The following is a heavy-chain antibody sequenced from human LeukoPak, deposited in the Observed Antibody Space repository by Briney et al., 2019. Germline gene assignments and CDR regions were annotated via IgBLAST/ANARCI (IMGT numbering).Heavy chain of an antibody. D-gene: IGHD3-10*01. CDR3: ARASYYGSGSYYHIDY. J-gene: IGHJ4*02. V-gene: IGHV4-30-4*01. Sequence: SQTLSLTCTVSGGSISSGDYYWSWIRQPPGKGLEWIGYIYYSGSTYYNPSLKSRVTISVDTSKNQFSLKLSSVTAADTAVYYCARASYYGSGSYYHIDYWGQGTLVTVSS. CDR2: IYYSGST. CDR1: GGSISSGDYY.